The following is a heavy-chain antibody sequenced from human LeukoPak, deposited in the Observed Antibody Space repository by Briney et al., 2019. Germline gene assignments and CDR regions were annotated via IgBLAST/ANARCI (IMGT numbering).Heavy chain of an antibody. Sequence: PGRSLRLSCAASGFTFKSYGMHWVRQAPGKGLEWVAAISHDGSDKYYVDSVKGRFTISRDNSKNTLYLQMDSLKSEDTAVYYCATGYSVEMATMPDWGQGALVTVPS. CDR3: ATGYSVEMATMPD. V-gene: IGHV3-30*03. J-gene: IGHJ4*02. D-gene: IGHD5-24*01. CDR2: ISHDGSDK. CDR1: GFTFKSYG.